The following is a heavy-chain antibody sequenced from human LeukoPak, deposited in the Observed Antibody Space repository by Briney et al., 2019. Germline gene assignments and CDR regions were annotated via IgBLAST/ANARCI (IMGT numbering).Heavy chain of an antibody. CDR3: QSRFLEWLLDY. V-gene: IGHV4-39*01. CDR2: IYDTGST. D-gene: IGHD3-3*01. Sequence: PSETLSLTCTVSGGSISSNAYYWAWIRQPPGKGLEWIGSIYDTGSTFYNPSLKSRVIISVDTSKNQFSLKLSSVTAADTAVYYCQSRFLEWLLDYWGQGTLVTVSS. J-gene: IGHJ4*02. CDR1: GGSISSNAYY.